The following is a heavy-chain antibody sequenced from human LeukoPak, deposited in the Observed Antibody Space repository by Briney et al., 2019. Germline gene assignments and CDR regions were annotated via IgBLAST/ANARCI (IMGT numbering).Heavy chain of an antibody. V-gene: IGHV4-61*02. CDR3: ARDHKLWLSPLDAFDI. Sequence: SQTLSLTCTVSGGSISSGSYYWSWIRQPAGKGLEWIGRIYTSGSTNYNPSLKSRVTISVDTSKNQFSLKLSSVTAADTAVYYCARDHKLWLSPLDAFDIWGQGTMVTVSS. CDR2: IYTSGST. CDR1: GGSISSGSYY. D-gene: IGHD5-18*01. J-gene: IGHJ3*02.